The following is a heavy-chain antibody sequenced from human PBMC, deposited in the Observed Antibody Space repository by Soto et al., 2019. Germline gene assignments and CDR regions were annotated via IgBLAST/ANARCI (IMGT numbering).Heavy chain of an antibody. Sequence: QVQLRQSGPGLVKPSGTLSLTCAVSGGSISSTNWWSWVRQSPGKGLEWIGEMYHSGSTNYNPSLSGRVTSSVDKSNNQFSLKIRSVTAADTAIYYCATLPPRIELTVLPIPTWGQGTLVTVSS. J-gene: IGHJ4*02. CDR1: GGSISSTNW. D-gene: IGHD2-2*02. CDR3: ATLPPRIELTVLPIPT. CDR2: MYHSGST. V-gene: IGHV4-4*02.